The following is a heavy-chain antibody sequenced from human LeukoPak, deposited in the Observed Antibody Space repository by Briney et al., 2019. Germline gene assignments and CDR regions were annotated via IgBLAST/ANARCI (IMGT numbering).Heavy chain of an antibody. CDR3: ARGLDYDILTGYFRDY. D-gene: IGHD3-9*01. V-gene: IGHV1-2*06. Sequence: ASVKVSCKASGYTFTGYCMHWVRQAPGQGLEWMGRINPNSGGTNYAQKFQGRVTMTRDTSISTAYMELSRLRSDDTAVYYCARGLDYDILTGYFRDYWGQGTLVTVSS. CDR1: GYTFTGYC. J-gene: IGHJ4*02. CDR2: INPNSGGT.